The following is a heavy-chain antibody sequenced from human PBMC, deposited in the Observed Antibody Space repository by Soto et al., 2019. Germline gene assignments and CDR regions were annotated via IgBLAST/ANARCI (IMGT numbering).Heavy chain of an antibody. D-gene: IGHD2-15*01. CDR2: IYWDDDK. CDR1: GFSLSTSGVG. CDR3: AYLPCSGGSCYWFSFSGMDV. V-gene: IGHV2-5*02. J-gene: IGHJ6*02. Sequence: QITLKESGPTLVKPTQTLTLTCTFSGFSLSTSGVGVAWIRQPPGKALEWLALIYWDDDKRYRPSLESRLTLTQDTSKNQVVLTMTNMHSVDTATYYCAYLPCSGGSCYWFSFSGMDVWGQGTTVTVSS.